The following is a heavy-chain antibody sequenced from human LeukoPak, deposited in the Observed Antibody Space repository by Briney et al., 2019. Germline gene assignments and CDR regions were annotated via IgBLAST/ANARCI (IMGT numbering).Heavy chain of an antibody. CDR1: GFTFTTYW. D-gene: IGHD5-18*01. CDR2: INSDGSIT. J-gene: IGHJ6*02. Sequence: GGSLRLSCAASGFTFTTYWMHWVRQAPGKGLAWVSHINSDGSITSYADSVKGRFTISRDNAKNTLYLQMNSLRAEDTAVYYRARDAVDTANAVWGQGTTVTVSS. V-gene: IGHV3-74*01. CDR3: ARDAVDTANAV.